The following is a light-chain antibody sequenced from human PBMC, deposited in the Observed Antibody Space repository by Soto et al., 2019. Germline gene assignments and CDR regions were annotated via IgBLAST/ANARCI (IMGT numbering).Light chain of an antibody. CDR1: QSVSSNY. CDR3: QQYGSSPRT. CDR2: GAS. V-gene: IGKV3-20*01. Sequence: TGFSQSPCILSLSPGERATLSCRASQSVSSNYLAWYQQKPGQAPSLLIYGASRRATGIPERFSGSGSGTDFTLTISRLEPEDFAVYYCQQYGSSPRTFGQGTKVDIK. J-gene: IGKJ1*01.